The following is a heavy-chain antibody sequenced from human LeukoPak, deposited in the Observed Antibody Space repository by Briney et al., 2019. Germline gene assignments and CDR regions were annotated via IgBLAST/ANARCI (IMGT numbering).Heavy chain of an antibody. V-gene: IGHV3-7*01. J-gene: IGHJ4*02. CDR1: GFTFSHHW. D-gene: IGHD5-12*01. CDR2: INQDGSEK. CDR3: GRGWPGYTSPLDY. Sequence: SGGSLRLSCAASGFTFSHHWMNWVRQAPGEGLKWVATINQDGSEKHYVDSVKGQFIISRDNAKNSLFLQMNSLRAEDTAVYYCGRGWPGYTSPLDYWGQGILVAVSS.